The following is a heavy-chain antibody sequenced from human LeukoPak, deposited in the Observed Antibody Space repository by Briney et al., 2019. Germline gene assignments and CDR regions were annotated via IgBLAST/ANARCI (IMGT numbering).Heavy chain of an antibody. D-gene: IGHD3-22*01. CDR3: AKAYYDSSAIFDY. J-gene: IGHJ4*02. V-gene: IGHV3-23*01. CDR1: GFTFRSYA. CDR2: ISGRGDST. Sequence: GGSLRLSCAASGFTFRSYAMSWVRQAPGKGLEWVSVISGRGDSTHYADSVKGRFTISRDNSKNTLYLQMNSLRAEDSAVYYCAKAYYDSSAIFDYWGQGTLVTVSS.